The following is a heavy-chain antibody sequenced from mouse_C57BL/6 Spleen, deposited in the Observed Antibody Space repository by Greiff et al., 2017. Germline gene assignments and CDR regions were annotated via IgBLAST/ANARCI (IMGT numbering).Heavy chain of an antibody. Sequence: QVQLQQPGAELVKPGASVKLSCKASGYTFTSYWMHWVKQRPGQGLEWIGVINPGSGGTNYNEQFKGKATLTADKSSSTAYMQLSSLTSEDSAVYFCAREEGTDPYWYFDVWGTGTTVTVSS. J-gene: IGHJ1*03. V-gene: IGHV1-64*01. CDR2: INPGSGGT. D-gene: IGHD4-1*01. CDR3: AREEGTDPYWYFDV. CDR1: GYTFTSYW.